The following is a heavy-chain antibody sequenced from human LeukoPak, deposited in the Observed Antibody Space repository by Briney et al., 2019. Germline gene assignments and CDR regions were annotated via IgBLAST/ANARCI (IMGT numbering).Heavy chain of an antibody. CDR1: GGSFSSYY. J-gene: IGHJ6*04. V-gene: IGHV4-39*07. CDR2: MYYSGST. Sequence: SETLSLTCTLSGGSFSSYYWGWIRQPPGKGLEWIANMYYSGSTYYNPSLKSRVTISIDTSKNQLSLKLSSVTAADTAVYYCARDGTTVSPAVWGKGTTVTVSS. D-gene: IGHD4-17*01. CDR3: ARDGTTVSPAV.